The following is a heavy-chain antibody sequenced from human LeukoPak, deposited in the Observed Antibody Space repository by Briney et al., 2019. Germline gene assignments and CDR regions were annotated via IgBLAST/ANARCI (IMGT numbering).Heavy chain of an antibody. Sequence: SVKVSCKASGGTFSSYAISWVRQAPGQGLEWMGRIIPIFGTANYAQKFQGRVTITTDESTSTAYMELSSLRSEDTAVYYCAREAEGHGLFGYWGQGTLVTVSS. D-gene: IGHD3/OR15-3a*01. V-gene: IGHV1-69*05. CDR2: IIPIFGTA. CDR1: GGTFSSYA. CDR3: AREAEGHGLFGY. J-gene: IGHJ4*02.